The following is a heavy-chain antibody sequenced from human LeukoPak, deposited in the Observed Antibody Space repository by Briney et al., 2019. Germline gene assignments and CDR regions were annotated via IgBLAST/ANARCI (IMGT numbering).Heavy chain of an antibody. CDR3: ARVNIGYRDAFDI. CDR2: MNPNSGNT. Sequence: GASVKVSCKASGYTFTSYDINWVRQATGQGLEWMGWMNPNSGNTGYAQKFQGRVTMTRNTSISTAYMELSSLRPEDTAVYYCARVNIGYRDAFDIWGQGTMVTVSS. V-gene: IGHV1-8*01. CDR1: GYTFTSYD. D-gene: IGHD2/OR15-2a*01. J-gene: IGHJ3*02.